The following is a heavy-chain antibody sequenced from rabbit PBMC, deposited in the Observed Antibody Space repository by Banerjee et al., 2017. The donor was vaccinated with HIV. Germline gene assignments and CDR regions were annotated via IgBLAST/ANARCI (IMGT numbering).Heavy chain of an antibody. D-gene: IGHD2-1*01. CDR1: GFSFSSSYY. CDR2: IDSSSATP. Sequence: QEQLEESGGDLVKPEGSLTLTCTASGFSFSSSYYMCWVRQAPGMRLEWIACIDSSSATPWYASWVNGRFSISRSTSLNTVDLKMTSLTAADTATYFCVRLNIGYDDYGDPIGLWGPGTLVTIS. J-gene: IGHJ4*01. CDR3: VRLNIGYDDYGDPIGL. V-gene: IGHV1S43*01.